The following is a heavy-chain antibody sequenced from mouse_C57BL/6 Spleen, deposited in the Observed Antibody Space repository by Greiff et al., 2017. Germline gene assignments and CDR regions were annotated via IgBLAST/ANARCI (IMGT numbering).Heavy chain of an antibody. CDR1: GFNIKNTY. V-gene: IGHV14-3*01. D-gene: IGHD1-1*01. Sequence: VHVKQSVAELVRPGASVKLSCTASGFNIKNTYMHWVKQRPEQGLEWIGRLDPANGNTKYAPKFQGKATITADTSSNTAYRQLSSLTSEDTAIYYCAVPSYGSRGYAMDYWGQGTSVTVSS. CDR2: LDPANGNT. J-gene: IGHJ4*01. CDR3: AVPSYGSRGYAMDY.